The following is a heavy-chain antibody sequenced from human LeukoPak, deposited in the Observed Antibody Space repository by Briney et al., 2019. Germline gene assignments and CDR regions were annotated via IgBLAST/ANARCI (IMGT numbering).Heavy chain of an antibody. V-gene: IGHV3-66*01. CDR2: IYRRGST. CDR1: GFTVSSNY. CDR3: ARDPPTYYYFGMDV. Sequence: GGSLRLSCAASGFTVSSNYMSWVRQAPGKGLEWVSVIYRRGSTYYSDSVKGRFTTSRDNYKNTLYLQMNSLRAEDTAVYYCARDPPTYYYFGMDVWGQGTTVTVSS. J-gene: IGHJ6*02.